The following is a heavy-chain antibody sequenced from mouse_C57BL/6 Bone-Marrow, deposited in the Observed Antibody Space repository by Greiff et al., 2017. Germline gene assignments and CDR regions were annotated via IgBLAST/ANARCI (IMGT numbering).Heavy chain of an antibody. CDR1: GYTFTSYW. J-gene: IGHJ4*01. Sequence: VQLQQPGAELVMPGASVKLSCKASGYTFTSYWMHWVKQRPGHGLEWIGEIDPSDSYTNYNQKFKGKSTLTVDKSSSTAYMQLSSLTSEDSAVYYCARSIGVGAMDYWGQGTSVTVSS. CDR3: ARSIGVGAMDY. CDR2: IDPSDSYT. V-gene: IGHV1-69*01.